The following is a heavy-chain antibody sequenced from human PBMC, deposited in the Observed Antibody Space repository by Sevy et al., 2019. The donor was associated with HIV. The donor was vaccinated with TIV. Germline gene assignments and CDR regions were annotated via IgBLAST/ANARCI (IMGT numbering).Heavy chain of an antibody. Sequence: GGSLRLSCAASGFSLNSYWMSWVRQAPGKGLEWVANIKQDGSVKYNVDFMKGRFTISRDNARNLLYLQMNSLRAEDTALYYCVRAIAADGSFWGQGTLVTVSS. J-gene: IGHJ4*02. CDR2: IKQDGSVK. CDR3: VRAIAADGSF. V-gene: IGHV3-7*01. CDR1: GFSLNSYW. D-gene: IGHD6-13*01.